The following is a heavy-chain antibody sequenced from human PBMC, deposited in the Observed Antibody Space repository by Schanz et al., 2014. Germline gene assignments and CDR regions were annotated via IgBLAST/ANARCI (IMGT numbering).Heavy chain of an antibody. CDR2: INPNSGTT. CDR3: ARAFGGYDPAGALDY. D-gene: IGHD5-12*01. V-gene: IGHV1-2*04. Sequence: QILLVQPGPEVKKPGASVTVSCKASGYDFHIYAYSWVRQAPGQGPEWMGWINPNSGTTNYAQKFQGWVTMTRDTSISTAYMELSRLKSDDTAVYYCARAFGGYDPAGALDYWGQGTLVTVSS. J-gene: IGHJ4*02. CDR1: GYDFHIYA.